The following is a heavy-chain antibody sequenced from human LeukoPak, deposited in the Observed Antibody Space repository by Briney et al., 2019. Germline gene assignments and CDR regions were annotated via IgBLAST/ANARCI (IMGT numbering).Heavy chain of an antibody. CDR1: GFTFSSYS. CDR3: ARYGSGSDGFDY. CDR2: ISSSSSYI. Sequence: GGSLRLSCAASGFTFSSYSMNWVRQAPGKGLEWVSSISSSSSYIYYADSVKGRFTISRDNAKNSLYLQMNSLRAEDTAVYYCARYGSGSDGFDYWGQGTPVTVSS. J-gene: IGHJ4*02. D-gene: IGHD3-10*01. V-gene: IGHV3-21*01.